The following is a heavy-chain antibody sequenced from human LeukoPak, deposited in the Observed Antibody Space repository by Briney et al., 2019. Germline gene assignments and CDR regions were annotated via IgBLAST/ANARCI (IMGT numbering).Heavy chain of an antibody. J-gene: IGHJ4*02. CDR2: ISWNSGRI. CDR3: AKDSRDGYNTPKIDY. CDR1: GFTFDDYA. D-gene: IGHD5-24*01. V-gene: IGHV3-9*01. Sequence: GGSLRLSCAASGFTFDDYAMHWVRQAPGKALEWVAGISWNSGRIGYVDSVKGRFTIPRDNAKNSLYLQMNSLREEDTAFYYCAKDSRDGYNTPKIDYWGQGTLVPVSS.